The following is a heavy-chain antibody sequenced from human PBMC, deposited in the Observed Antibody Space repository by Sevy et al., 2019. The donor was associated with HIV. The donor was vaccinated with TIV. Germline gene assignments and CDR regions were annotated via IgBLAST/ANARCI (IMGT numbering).Heavy chain of an antibody. CDR3: ARELSSSWYDY. CDR2: IFHSGRA. D-gene: IGHD6-13*01. J-gene: IGHJ4*02. V-gene: IGHV4-38-2*02. CDR1: GYSISTGYY. Sequence: SETLFLSCTVSGYSISTGYYWGWIRQPPGRGQEWIGSIFHSGRAYFNSSLKSRVTISVDTSKNQFSLKLSSVTATDTAVYYCARELSSSWYDYWGQGTLVTVSS.